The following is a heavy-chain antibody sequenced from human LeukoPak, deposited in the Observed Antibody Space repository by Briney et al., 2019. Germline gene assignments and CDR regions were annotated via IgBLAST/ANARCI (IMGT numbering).Heavy chain of an antibody. CDR3: ARPISGSNGVSNY. J-gene: IGHJ4*02. CDR2: ITGGGNT. V-gene: IGHV3-23*01. CDR1: GFTFSTYP. D-gene: IGHD2-8*01. Sequence: PGGSLRLSCATSGFTFSTYPMTWVRQAPGKGLEWVSSITGGGNTYYADSVKGRFTISRDNSRNTLYLQMNSLRADDTAIYYCARPISGSNGVSNYWGQGTLLTVSS.